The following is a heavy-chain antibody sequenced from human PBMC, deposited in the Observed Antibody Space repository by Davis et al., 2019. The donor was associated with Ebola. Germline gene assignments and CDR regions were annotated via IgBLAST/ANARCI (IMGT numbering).Heavy chain of an antibody. D-gene: IGHD2-2*01. CDR3: ARTVVPAARTYYYYYMDV. CDR2: IYYSGST. J-gene: IGHJ6*03. CDR1: GGSISSSSYY. Sequence: SETLSLTCTVSGGSISSSSYYWGWIRQPPGKGLEWIGSIYYSGSTYYNPSLKSRVTISVDTSKNQFSLKLSSVTAADTAVYYCARTVVPAARTYYYYYMDVWGKGTTVTVSS. V-gene: IGHV4-39*07.